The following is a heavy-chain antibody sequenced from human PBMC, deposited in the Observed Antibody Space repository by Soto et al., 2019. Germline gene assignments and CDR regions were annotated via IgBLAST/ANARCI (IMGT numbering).Heavy chain of an antibody. CDR2: ISHKGST. D-gene: IGHD2-15*01. CDR3: ASLYHRRLEPSGGLDH. CDR1: GDSISSSY. Sequence: QVQLQESGPGLVKPSETLSLTCTVSGDSISSSYWGWIRQPPGKGLEWIGYISHKGSTNYNPSLKRRLRIAGDASKLQFALKVTSVPAADTAVYYCASLYHRRLEPSGGLDHWGQGTLVTVSS. J-gene: IGHJ4*02. V-gene: IGHV4-59*01.